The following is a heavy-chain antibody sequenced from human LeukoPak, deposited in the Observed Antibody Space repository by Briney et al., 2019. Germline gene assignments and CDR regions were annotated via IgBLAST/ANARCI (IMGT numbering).Heavy chain of an antibody. CDR1: GGSSTNYY. D-gene: IGHD3-16*01. V-gene: IGHV4-4*07. Sequence: PSETLSLTCTVSGGSSTNYYWSWIRQPAGKGLEWIGRIYNTASDNFNPSLKSRVTLSAGPSKNQFSLKLTSVTAADTAVYYCASWGFHDACAFNIWGQGTMVTVSS. CDR2: IYNTASD. CDR3: ASWGFHDACAFNI. J-gene: IGHJ3*02.